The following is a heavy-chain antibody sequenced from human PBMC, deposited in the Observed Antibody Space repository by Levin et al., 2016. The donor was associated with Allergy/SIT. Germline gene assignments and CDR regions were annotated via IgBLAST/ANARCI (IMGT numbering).Heavy chain of an antibody. J-gene: IGHJ6*02. D-gene: IGHD3-3*01. CDR3: ARTKAYDFWSGPYGMDV. V-gene: IGHV4-59*01. CDR2: IYYSGST. Sequence: RQAPGKGLEWIGYIYYSGSTNYNPSLKSRVTISVDTSKNQFSLKLSSVTAADTAVYYCARTKAYDFWSGPYGMDVWGQGTTVTVSS.